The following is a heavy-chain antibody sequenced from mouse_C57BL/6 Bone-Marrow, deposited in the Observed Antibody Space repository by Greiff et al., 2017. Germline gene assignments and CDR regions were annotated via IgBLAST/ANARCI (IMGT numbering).Heavy chain of an antibody. V-gene: IGHV1-59*01. Sequence: QVQLQQSGAELVRPGTSVKLSCKASGYTFTSYWMHWVKQRPGQGLEWIGVIDPSDSYTNYNQKFKGKATLPVDTSSSTAYMQLSSLTSEDSAVYYCARGLGRFAYWGKGTLVTVSA. CDR1: GYTFTSYW. CDR2: IDPSDSYT. CDR3: ARGLGRFAY. J-gene: IGHJ3*01. D-gene: IGHD4-1*01.